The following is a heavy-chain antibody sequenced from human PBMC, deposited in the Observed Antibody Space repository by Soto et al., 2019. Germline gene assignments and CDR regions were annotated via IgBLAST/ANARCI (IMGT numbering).Heavy chain of an antibody. V-gene: IGHV1-18*01. D-gene: IGHD3-22*01. J-gene: IGHJ6*02. CDR2: ISAYNGNT. Sequence: ASVKVSCKASGYSFTIYGISWVRQAPGQGLEWMGWISAYNGNTNYAQKLQGRVTMTTDTSTSTAYMELRSLRSDDTAVYYCARGIVVGIKLSYYYGMDVWGQGTTVTVSS. CDR1: GYSFTIYG. CDR3: ARGIVVGIKLSYYYGMDV.